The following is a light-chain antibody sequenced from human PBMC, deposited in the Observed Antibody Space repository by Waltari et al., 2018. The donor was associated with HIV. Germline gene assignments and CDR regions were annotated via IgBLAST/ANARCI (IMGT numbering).Light chain of an antibody. CDR3: CSYAGITTWV. CDR1: SNDLGPYDL. CDR2: DVT. Sequence: QSALTQPASVSGSPGQSITISCTGTSNDLGPYDLVSWYQHQPGRAPKLIIYDVTKWPSGVSHRFSGSKSGATASLTISGLQAEDEADYYCCSYAGITTWVFGGGTKVTVL. J-gene: IGLJ3*02. V-gene: IGLV2-23*02.